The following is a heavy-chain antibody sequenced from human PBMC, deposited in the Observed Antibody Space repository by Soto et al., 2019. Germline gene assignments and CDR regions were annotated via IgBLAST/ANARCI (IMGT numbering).Heavy chain of an antibody. Sequence: GGSLRLSCAASGFTFSSYGMHWVRQAPGKGLEWVAVIWYDGSNKYYADSVKGRFTISRDNSKNTLYLQMNSLRAEDTAVYYCARATETYGMDVWGQGTTVNVSS. J-gene: IGHJ6*02. CDR3: ARATETYGMDV. CDR1: GFTFSSYG. CDR2: IWYDGSNK. V-gene: IGHV3-33*01.